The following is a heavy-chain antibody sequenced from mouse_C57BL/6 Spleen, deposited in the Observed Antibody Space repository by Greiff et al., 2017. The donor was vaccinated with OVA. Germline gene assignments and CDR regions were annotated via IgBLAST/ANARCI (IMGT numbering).Heavy chain of an antibody. CDR3: ARYDYSSSYNYAMDY. Sequence: VQLQQSGPELVKPGASVKISCKASGYTFTDYYMNWVKQSHGKSLEWIGDINPNNGGTSYNQKFKGKATLTVDKSSSTAYMKLRNLTSEDSAVYYCARYDYSSSYNYAMDYWGQGTSVTVSS. V-gene: IGHV1-26*01. CDR2: INPNNGGT. J-gene: IGHJ4*01. CDR1: GYTFTDYY. D-gene: IGHD1-1*01.